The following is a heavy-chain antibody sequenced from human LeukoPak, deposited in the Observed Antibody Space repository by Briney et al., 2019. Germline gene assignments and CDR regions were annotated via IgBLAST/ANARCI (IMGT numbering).Heavy chain of an antibody. CDR1: GYTFTGYH. CDR2: IDVSATDT. CDR3: ARSVRAAGKSPGFDF. J-gene: IGHJ4*02. V-gene: IGHV3-23*05. D-gene: IGHD6-13*01. Sequence: PGGSLRLSCGDSGYTFTGYHMNWVRQAPGKGLEWGSTIDVSATDTYYPDSVKGRFTISRDDSKNMLYLQMNSLRGEDTAVYYCARSVRAAGKSPGFDFWGPGSLVTVSP.